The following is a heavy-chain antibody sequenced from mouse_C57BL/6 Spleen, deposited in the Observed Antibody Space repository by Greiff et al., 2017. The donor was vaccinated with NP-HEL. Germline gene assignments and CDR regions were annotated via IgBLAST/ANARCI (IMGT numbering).Heavy chain of an antibody. J-gene: IGHJ3*01. CDR3: ASPHYYCSSLLAY. CDR2: IDPSDSYT. D-gene: IGHD1-1*01. V-gene: IGHV1-69*01. Sequence: QVQLQQPGAELVMPGASVKLSCTASGYTFTSYWMHWVKQRPGQGLEWIGAIDPSDSYTNYNQKFKGKSTLTVDKSSSTAYMQRSSLTSEDSAVYYGASPHYYCSSLLAYWGQGTLVTVSA. CDR1: GYTFTSYW.